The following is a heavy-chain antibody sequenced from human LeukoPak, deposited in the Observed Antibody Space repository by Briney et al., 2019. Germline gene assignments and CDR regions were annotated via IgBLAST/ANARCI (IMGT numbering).Heavy chain of an antibody. V-gene: IGHV3-7*01. J-gene: IGHJ4*02. D-gene: IGHD5-18*01. Sequence: GSLRLSCAASGFTFSSYGMHWVRQAPGKGLEWVANIKQDGSERNYVDSVKGRFTISRDNAKNSLYLQMNSLRAEDTAVYYCASEGEFGYGYFHWGQGTLVTVSS. CDR1: GFTFSSYG. CDR3: ASEGEFGYGYFH. CDR2: IKQDGSER.